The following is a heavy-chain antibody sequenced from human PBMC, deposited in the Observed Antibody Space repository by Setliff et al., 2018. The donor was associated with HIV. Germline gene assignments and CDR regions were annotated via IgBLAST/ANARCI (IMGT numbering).Heavy chain of an antibody. D-gene: IGHD2-15*01. CDR3: ARRGESTGSWFSTWYSYDMDV. Sequence: SETLSLTCTVSGASLSSESYYWGWVRQPPGKALEWVGSMYYNGKIFYNPSLRSRVTIFVDSSKNELSLRLQSVTAADTAVYYCARRGESTGSWFSTWYSYDMDVWGQGTTVTVSS. J-gene: IGHJ6*02. V-gene: IGHV4-39*01. CDR2: MYYNGKI. CDR1: GASLSSESYY.